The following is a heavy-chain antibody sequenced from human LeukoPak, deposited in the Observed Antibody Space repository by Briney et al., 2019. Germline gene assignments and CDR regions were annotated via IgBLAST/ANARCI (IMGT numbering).Heavy chain of an antibody. Sequence: SETLSLTCTVSGGSINTYYWSWIRQPPGKGLEWIGYIYYNGNTDYKPSLKSRVTISLDTSKNQFSLKLSSVTAADTAVYYCARSYDNAGDVYEGMDVWGQGTTVTFSS. V-gene: IGHV4-59*12. CDR2: IYYNGNT. CDR3: ARSYDNAGDVYEGMDV. D-gene: IGHD5-12*01. J-gene: IGHJ6*02. CDR1: GGSINTYY.